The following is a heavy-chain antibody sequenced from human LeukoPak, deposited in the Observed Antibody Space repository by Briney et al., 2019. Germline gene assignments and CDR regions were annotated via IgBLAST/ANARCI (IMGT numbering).Heavy chain of an antibody. CDR2: ISSSGSTK. CDR3: ARAFGSGSYSF. J-gene: IGHJ4*02. D-gene: IGHD3-10*01. Sequence: GGSLRLSCAAPGFTFSSYELNWVRQAPGKGLEWVSYISSSGSTKYYADSVKGRITTSRDKVKKSMYMQMNSLRAEDTAVYYCARAFGSGSYSFWGQGTLVSVSS. V-gene: IGHV3-48*03. CDR1: GFTFSSYE.